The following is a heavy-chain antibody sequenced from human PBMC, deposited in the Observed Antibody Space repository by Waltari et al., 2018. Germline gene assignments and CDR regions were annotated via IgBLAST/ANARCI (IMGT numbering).Heavy chain of an antibody. CDR2: IYYSGST. D-gene: IGHD4-17*01. CDR1: GGSISSSY. CDR3: ARCKGDYVRDAFDI. J-gene: IGHJ3*02. Sequence: QVQLQESGPGLVKPSETLSLTCTVSGGSISSSYWSWIRQPPGKGLGWFGYIYYSGSTNYNPSLKSRVTISVDTSKNQFSLKLSSVTAADTAVYYGARCKGDYVRDAFDIWGQGTMVTVSS. V-gene: IGHV4-59*01.